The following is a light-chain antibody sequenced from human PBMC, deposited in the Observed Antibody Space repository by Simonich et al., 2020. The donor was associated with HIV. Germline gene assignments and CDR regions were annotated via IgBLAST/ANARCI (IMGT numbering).Light chain of an antibody. V-gene: IGKV3-15*01. CDR1: QSVSSSY. CDR2: GAS. J-gene: IGKJ4*01. CDR3: QQYDNWPT. Sequence: EIVLTQSPGTLSLSPGERATLSCRASQSVSSSYLAWYQQKPGQATRLLIYGASTRATGIPVRFSGRGSGTEFTLTISSLQSEDFAVYFCQQYDNWPTFGGGTKVEIK.